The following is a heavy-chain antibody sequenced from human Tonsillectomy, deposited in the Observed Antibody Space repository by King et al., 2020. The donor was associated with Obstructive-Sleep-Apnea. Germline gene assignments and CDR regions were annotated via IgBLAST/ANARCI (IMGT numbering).Heavy chain of an antibody. Sequence: QLQESGPGLVKPSETLSLTCTVSGGSISSYYWSWSRQPPGKGLEWIGYISYSGSTNYNPSLKSRVTISVDTSKNQFSLKLSSVTAADTAVYYCARSLDSSGYYYTNYWGQGTLVTVSS. CDR2: ISYSGST. CDR3: ARSLDSSGYYYTNY. D-gene: IGHD3-22*01. J-gene: IGHJ4*02. V-gene: IGHV4-59*08. CDR1: GGSISSYY.